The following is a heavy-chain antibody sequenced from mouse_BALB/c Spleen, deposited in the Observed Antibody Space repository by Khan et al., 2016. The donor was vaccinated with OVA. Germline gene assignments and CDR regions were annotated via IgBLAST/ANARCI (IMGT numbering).Heavy chain of an antibody. CDR3: ARSYGGAWFAY. CDR2: IYPGSGRT. D-gene: IGHD1-2*01. Sequence: QVQLQQSGPELVKPGASVKMSCKASGYTFTDYVISWVNQRTGQGLEWIGEIYPGSGRTYYNERFKDKATLTAAKSSNKAYMQLSSLTSEDTAGYYCARSYGGAWFAYWGQGTLVTVSA. CDR1: GYTFTDYV. J-gene: IGHJ3*01. V-gene: IGHV1-77*01.